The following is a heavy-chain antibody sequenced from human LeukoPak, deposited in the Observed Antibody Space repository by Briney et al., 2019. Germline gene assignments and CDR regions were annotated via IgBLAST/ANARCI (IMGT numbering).Heavy chain of an antibody. CDR3: VRGLGVDTSMIFFDY. Sequence: ASVKVSCKASGYTFTDFGVSWVRQAPGQGLEWMGWISAYNGNTNYVQKFQGRVAMTTDISTSTAYMELRSLRSDDTAVFYCVRGLGVDTSMIFFDYWGQGTRVTVSS. V-gene: IGHV1-18*01. D-gene: IGHD5-18*01. CDR1: GYTFTDFG. J-gene: IGHJ4*02. CDR2: ISAYNGNT.